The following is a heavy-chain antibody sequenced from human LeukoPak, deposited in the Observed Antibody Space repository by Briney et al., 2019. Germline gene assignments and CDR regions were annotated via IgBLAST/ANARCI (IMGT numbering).Heavy chain of an antibody. CDR3: ARATYYYYSSGYPFLDY. CDR1: GFTFSNYG. Sequence: GGSLRLSCATSGFTFSNYGMHWVRQAPGKGLEWGSYISSSGSTIYYADSVKGRFTISRDNAKNSLYLQMNSLRAEDTAVYYCARATYYYYSSGYPFLDYWGQGTLVTVSS. CDR2: ISSSGSTI. V-gene: IGHV3-48*03. D-gene: IGHD3-22*01. J-gene: IGHJ4*02.